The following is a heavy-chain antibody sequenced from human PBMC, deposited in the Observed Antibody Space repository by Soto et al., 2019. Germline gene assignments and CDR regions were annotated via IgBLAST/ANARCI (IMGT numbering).Heavy chain of an antibody. J-gene: IGHJ6*04. CDR2: INHSGST. Sequence: SDTLSLTCAVYGGSFSGYYCIWIRPPPGRGLDWIGEINHSGSTNYNPSLKSRVTISVDTSKNQFSLKLSSVTAADTAVYYCARGGIAAFQIEGIAVAPMEVWGKGTTVTVSS. V-gene: IGHV4-34*01. CDR1: GGSFSGYY. CDR3: ARGGIAAFQIEGIAVAPMEV. D-gene: IGHD6-19*01.